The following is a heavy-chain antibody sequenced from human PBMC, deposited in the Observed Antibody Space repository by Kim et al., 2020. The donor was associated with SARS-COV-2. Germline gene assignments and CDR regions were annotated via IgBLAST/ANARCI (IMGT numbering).Heavy chain of an antibody. D-gene: IGHD3-10*01. CDR2: MNPNSGNT. Sequence: ASVKVSCKASGYTFTSYDINWVRQATGQGLEWMGWMNPNSGNTGYAQKFQGRVTMTRNTSISTAYMELSSLRSEDTAVYYCARARRGITMVRGVNSPPLYYFDYWGQGTLVTVSS. J-gene: IGHJ4*02. V-gene: IGHV1-8*01. CDR3: ARARRGITMVRGVNSPPLYYFDY. CDR1: GYTFTSYD.